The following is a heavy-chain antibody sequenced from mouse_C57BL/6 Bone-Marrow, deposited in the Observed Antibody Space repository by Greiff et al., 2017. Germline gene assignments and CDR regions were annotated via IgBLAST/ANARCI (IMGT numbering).Heavy chain of an antibody. CDR1: GYAFSSSW. CDR3: ARSYYYGSSYRAY. CDR2: IYPGDGDT. J-gene: IGHJ3*01. D-gene: IGHD1-1*01. Sequence: VQLVESGPELVKPGASVKISCKASGYAFSSSWMNWVKQRPGKGLEWIGRIYPGDGDTNYNGKFKGKATLTADKSSSTAYMQLSSLTSEDSAVYFCARSYYYGSSYRAYWGQGTLVTVSA. V-gene: IGHV1-82*01.